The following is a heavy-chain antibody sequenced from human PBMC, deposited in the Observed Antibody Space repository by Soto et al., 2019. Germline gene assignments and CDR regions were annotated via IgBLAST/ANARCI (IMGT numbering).Heavy chain of an antibody. Sequence: SETLSLTCAVSGGSISSGGYSWSWIRQPPGKGLEWIGYIYHSGSTYYNPSLKSRATISVDRSKNQFSLKLSSVTAADTAVYYCAAGGGLPRYYWGQGTRVTVSS. J-gene: IGHJ4*02. CDR1: GGSISSGGYS. V-gene: IGHV4-30-2*01. CDR2: IYHSGST. CDR3: AAGGGLPRYY. D-gene: IGHD5-12*01.